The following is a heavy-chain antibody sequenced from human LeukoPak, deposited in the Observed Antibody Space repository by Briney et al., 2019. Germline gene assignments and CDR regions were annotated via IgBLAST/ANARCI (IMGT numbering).Heavy chain of an antibody. J-gene: IGHJ6*03. D-gene: IGHD3-3*01. Sequence: GGSLRLSCAASGFTFSSYAMHWVRQAPGKGLEWVAVISYDGSNKYYADSVKGRFTISRDNSKNTLYLQMNSLRAEDTAVYYCARTNYDFWSGYSDYYMDVWGKGTTVTVSS. V-gene: IGHV3-30*04. CDR1: GFTFSSYA. CDR3: ARTNYDFWSGYSDYYMDV. CDR2: ISYDGSNK.